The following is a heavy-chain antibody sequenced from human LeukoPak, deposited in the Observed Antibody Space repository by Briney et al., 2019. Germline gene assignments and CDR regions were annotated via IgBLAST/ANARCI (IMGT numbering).Heavy chain of an antibody. D-gene: IGHD5-12*01. V-gene: IGHV3-21*01. CDR1: GFTFSSYS. J-gene: IGHJ2*01. CDR3: ARDRRSGYDNNRDWYFDL. CDR2: ISSSSSYI. Sequence: GGSLRLSCAASGFTFSSYSMNWVRQAPGKGLEWVSSISSSSSYIYYADSVKGRFTISRDNAKNSLYLQMNSLRAEDTAVYYCARDRRSGYDNNRDWYFDLWGRGTLVTVSS.